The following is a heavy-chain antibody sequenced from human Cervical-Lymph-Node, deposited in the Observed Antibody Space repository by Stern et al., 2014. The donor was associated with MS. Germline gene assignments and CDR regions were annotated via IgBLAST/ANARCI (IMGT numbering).Heavy chain of an antibody. D-gene: IGHD3-22*01. CDR1: GFTFSDYY. J-gene: IGHJ4*02. V-gene: IGHV3-11*01. Sequence: VQLVESGGDVVKPGGSLRLSCAASGFTFSDYYMNWIRQAPGKGLEWVSYISSGGNTIYYPDSVKGRFTISRDNAKNSLFLEMNSLRGDDTAVYYCAARNFFDRSGSKPHFWGQGTLVTVS. CDR3: AARNFFDRSGSKPHF. CDR2: ISSGGNTI.